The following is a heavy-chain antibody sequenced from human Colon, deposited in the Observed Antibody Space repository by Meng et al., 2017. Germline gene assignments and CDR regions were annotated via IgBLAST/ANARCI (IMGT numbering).Heavy chain of an antibody. CDR3: AHGVVASATLGAWFDS. V-gene: IGHV2-5*02. CDR2: IYWDDDA. J-gene: IGHJ5*01. D-gene: IGHD2-15*01. Sequence: QITLKESGPTLVKPTQTLTLTCSFSGFSLNTDGVAVGWIRQPPGKAPEWLALIYWDDDARYSPSLKNRLSITQDAAKNQVVLTMTNMESVDTATYFCAHGVVASATLGAWFDSWGQGTLATVSS. CDR1: GFSLNTDGVA.